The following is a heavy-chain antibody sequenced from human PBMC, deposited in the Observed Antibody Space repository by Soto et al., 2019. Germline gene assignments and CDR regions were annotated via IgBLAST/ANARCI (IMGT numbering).Heavy chain of an antibody. D-gene: IGHD5-12*01. CDR2: IRSKAYGGTT. V-gene: IGHV3-49*04. J-gene: IGHJ6*02. Sequence: SLRLSCTASGFTFRDYAMSWVRQAPGKGMEWVDFIRSKAYGGTTDYAASVKARFTISRDDSKSIAYLQMNSLKTKDTAVYYCIRGATHYYYYGMDVWGQETTVTVSS. CDR1: GFTFRDYA. CDR3: IRGATHYYYYGMDV.